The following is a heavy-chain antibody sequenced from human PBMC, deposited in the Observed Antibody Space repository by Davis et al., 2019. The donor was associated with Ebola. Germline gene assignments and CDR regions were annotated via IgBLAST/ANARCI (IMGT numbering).Heavy chain of an antibody. V-gene: IGHV4-34*01. CDR3: ARDYPAYMDV. CDR2: INHSGST. J-gene: IGHJ6*03. Sequence: PSETLSLTCAVYGGSFSGYYWSWIRQPPGKGLEWIGEINHSGSTNYNPSLKSRVTISMDTSKNQFSLILTSVTAADTAVYYCARDYPAYMDVWGKGTTVTVSS. CDR1: GGSFSGYY. D-gene: IGHD4/OR15-4a*01.